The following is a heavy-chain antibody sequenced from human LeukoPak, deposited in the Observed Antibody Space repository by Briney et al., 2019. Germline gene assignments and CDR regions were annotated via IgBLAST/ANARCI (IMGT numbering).Heavy chain of an antibody. CDR1: GFTFSSYA. Sequence: PGVSLRLSCAASGFTFSSYAMSWVRQAPGKGLEWVSAISGSGGSTYYADSVKGRFTISRDNSKNTLSLQMNSLRTEDTAVYYCVREGGNYLRQLILQYPKGDYWGQGTLVTVSS. V-gene: IGHV3-23*01. CDR3: VREGGNYLRQLILQYPKGDY. D-gene: IGHD1-26*01. J-gene: IGHJ4*02. CDR2: ISGSGGST.